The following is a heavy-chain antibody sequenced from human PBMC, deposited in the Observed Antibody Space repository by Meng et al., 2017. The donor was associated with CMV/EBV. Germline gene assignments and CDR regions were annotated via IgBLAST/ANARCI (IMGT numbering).Heavy chain of an antibody. CDR2: INHSGST. J-gene: IGHJ4*02. CDR3: ARGGIAAAGPFDY. D-gene: IGHD6-13*01. Sequence: QGRLRPLGLGLVKPSENPLLPRLCHGGAFGGSHWSWIRKPPGKGSGWIGEINHSGSTNYNPSLQSRVTISVDTSKNQLSLKLSSVTAAATAVYYCARGGIAAAGPFDYWGQGTLVTVSS. V-gene: IGHV4-34*01. CDR1: GGAFGGSH.